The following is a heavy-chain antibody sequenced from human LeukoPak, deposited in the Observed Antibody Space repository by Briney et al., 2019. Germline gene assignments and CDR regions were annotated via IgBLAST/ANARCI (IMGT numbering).Heavy chain of an antibody. J-gene: IGHJ4*02. CDR3: ARHNGVRYQLPLLDY. D-gene: IGHD2-2*01. Sequence: SETLSLTCAVYGGSFSGYYWSWIRQPPGKGLEWIGEINHSGSTNYNPSLKSRVTISVDTSKNQFSLKLSSVTAADTAVYYCARHNGVRYQLPLLDYWGQGTLVTVSS. CDR2: INHSGST. V-gene: IGHV4-34*01. CDR1: GGSFSGYY.